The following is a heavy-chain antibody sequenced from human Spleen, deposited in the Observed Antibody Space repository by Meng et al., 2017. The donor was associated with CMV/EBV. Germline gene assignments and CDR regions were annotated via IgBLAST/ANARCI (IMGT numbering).Heavy chain of an antibody. Sequence: ASVKVSCKTSGYTFTNYGINWVRQAPGQGLEWMEWISTYNGNTNYAQKFQGRVTMTTDTFTSTVYMELRSLTLDDTDVYYCARDLTEYQPYFDYWGQGKLVTVSS. D-gene: IGHD2-2*01. CDR3: ARDLTEYQPYFDY. CDR2: ISTYNGNT. J-gene: IGHJ4*02. V-gene: IGHV1-18*01. CDR1: GYTFTNYG.